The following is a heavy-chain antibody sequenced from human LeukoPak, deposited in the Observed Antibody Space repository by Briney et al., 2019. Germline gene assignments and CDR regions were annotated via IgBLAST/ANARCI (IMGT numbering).Heavy chain of an antibody. CDR2: INHSGST. CDR3: AQVSAAGPLLFDY. D-gene: IGHD6-13*01. V-gene: IGHV4-34*01. CDR1: GESFSEYY. J-gene: IGHJ4*02. Sequence: SETLSLTCTVYGESFSEYYWSWIRQPPGKGLEWIGEINHSGSTNYNPSLTGRVTISVDTSKNQFSLRLTSVTAADAAVYHCAQVSAAGPLLFDYGGQGTLVTVSS.